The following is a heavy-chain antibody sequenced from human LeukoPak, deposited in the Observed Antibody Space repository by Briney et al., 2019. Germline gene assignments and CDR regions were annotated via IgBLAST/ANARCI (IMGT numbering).Heavy chain of an antibody. CDR2: INPNSGGT. V-gene: IGHV1-2*06. D-gene: IGHD2-21*02. J-gene: IGHJ3*02. CDR3: ARSLIVVVTYPGDDASDI. CDR1: GYTFTGYY. Sequence: ASVKVSCKASGYTFTGYYMHWVRQAPGQGLEWMGRINPNSGGTNYAQKFQGSVTMTRDTSISTAYMELSRLRSDDTAVYYCARSLIVVVTYPGDDASDIWGQGTMVTVSS.